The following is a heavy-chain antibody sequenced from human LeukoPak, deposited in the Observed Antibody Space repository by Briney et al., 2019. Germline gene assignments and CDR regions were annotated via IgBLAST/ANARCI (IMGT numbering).Heavy chain of an antibody. V-gene: IGHV1-2*02. CDR3: ARSYYYDSSGYLGPFDY. CDR1: GYTFTGYY. Sequence: GASVKVSCKASGYTFTGYYMHWVRQAPGQGLEWMGWINPNSGGTNYAQKFQGRVTMTRDTSISTAYMELSRLRSDDMAVYYCARSYYYDSSGYLGPFDYWGQGTLVTVSS. D-gene: IGHD3-22*01. CDR2: INPNSGGT. J-gene: IGHJ4*02.